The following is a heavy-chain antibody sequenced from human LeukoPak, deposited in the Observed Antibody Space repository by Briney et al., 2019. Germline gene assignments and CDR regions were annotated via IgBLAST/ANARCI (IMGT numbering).Heavy chain of an antibody. CDR2: IYSGGST. D-gene: IGHD4-17*01. V-gene: IGHV3-53*01. J-gene: IGHJ4*02. CDR3: ARVSSTTSFDY. Sequence: GGSLRLSCAASGFTVSSNYMSWVRQAPGKGLEGVSVIYSGGSTYYADSVKGRFTISRDNSKNTLSLQMNSLRAEDTAVYYCARVSSTTSFDYWGQGTLVTVSS. CDR1: GFTVSSNY.